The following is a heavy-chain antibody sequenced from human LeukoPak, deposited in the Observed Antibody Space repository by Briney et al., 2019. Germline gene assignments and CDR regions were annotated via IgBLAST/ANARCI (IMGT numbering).Heavy chain of an antibody. CDR1: GFTFSSYW. J-gene: IGHJ4*02. V-gene: IGHV3-7*01. D-gene: IGHD3-10*01. CDR3: VREFGGREEYYFDY. Sequence: PGGSLRLSCATSGFTFSSYWVSWVRQAPGKGLEWVANIQQDGSRKYYLDSVKGRFTISRDNAKNSLYLQMNSLRAEDTAVYYCVREFGGREEYYFDYWGQGTLVTVSS. CDR2: IQQDGSRK.